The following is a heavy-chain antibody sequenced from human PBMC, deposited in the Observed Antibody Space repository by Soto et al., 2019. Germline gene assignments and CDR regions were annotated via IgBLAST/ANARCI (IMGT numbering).Heavy chain of an antibody. D-gene: IGHD6-6*01. Sequence: PGESLKISCKGSGYSFTSYWISWVRQMPGKGLEWMGRIDPSDSYTNYSPSFQGHVTISADKSISTAYLQWSSLKASDTAMYYCASPYSSASCYYYYYGMDVWGHGTTV. CDR1: GYSFTSYW. CDR3: ASPYSSASCYYYYYGMDV. J-gene: IGHJ6*02. CDR2: IDPSDSYT. V-gene: IGHV5-10-1*01.